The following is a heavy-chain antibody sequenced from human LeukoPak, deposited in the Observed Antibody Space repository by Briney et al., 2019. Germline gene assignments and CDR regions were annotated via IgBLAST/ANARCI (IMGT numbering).Heavy chain of an antibody. J-gene: IGHJ5*02. CDR1: GFTFSRYW. CDR2: INPDGSTT. V-gene: IGHV3-74*01. D-gene: IGHD3-22*01. Sequence: GGSLRLSCAASGFTFSRYWIHWVRQAPGKGLEWVSRINPDGSTTTYADPVKGRFTISRDNAKNTVYLQMNSLRAEDTSVYYCARVLSGSWDWFDPWGQGTLVTVSS. CDR3: ARVLSGSWDWFDP.